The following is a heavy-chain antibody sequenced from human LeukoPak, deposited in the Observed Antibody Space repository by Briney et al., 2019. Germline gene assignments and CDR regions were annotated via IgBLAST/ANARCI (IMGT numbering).Heavy chain of an antibody. CDR1: DGSVSNANHF. CDR3: ARAAGPLAAPDF. V-gene: IGHV4-61*01. Sequence: KPSETLSLTCIVSDGSVSNANHFWGWFRQPPGKGLEWIGYIYYSGSTNYNPSLKSRVTISVDTSKNQFSLKLSSVTAADTAVYYCARAAGPLAAPDFWGQGTPVTVSS. CDR2: IYYSGST. J-gene: IGHJ4*02. D-gene: IGHD6-13*01.